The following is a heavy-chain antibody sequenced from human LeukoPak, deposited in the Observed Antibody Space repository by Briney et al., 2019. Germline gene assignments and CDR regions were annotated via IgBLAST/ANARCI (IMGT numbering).Heavy chain of an antibody. CDR1: GFTFSSYS. CDR2: ITSSSHSI. CDR3: ARDSSGSYYRFDY. V-gene: IGHV3-48*02. Sequence: GGSLRLSCAASGFTFSSYSMNWVRQAPGKGLEWVSYITSSSHSIYYADSVKGRFTISRDNAKNSLYLQMNSLRDEDTAVYYCARDSSGSYYRFDYWGQGALVTVSS. J-gene: IGHJ4*02. D-gene: IGHD1-26*01.